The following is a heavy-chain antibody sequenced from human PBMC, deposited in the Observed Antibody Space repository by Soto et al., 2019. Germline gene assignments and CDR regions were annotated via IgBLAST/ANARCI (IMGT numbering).Heavy chain of an antibody. CDR3: AKDKGGRYCSRTSCLYSFDY. CDR2: ISDSGST. V-gene: IGHV3-23*01. Sequence: GGSLRLSCTALGFTFSTYAMSWVRQAPGKGLEWVSTISDSGSTYYADSVKGRFTISRDNSKNTLYLEMNSLRAEDTAVYYCAKDKGGRYCSRTSCLYSFDYWGQGTLVTVSS. J-gene: IGHJ4*02. CDR1: GFTFSTYA. D-gene: IGHD2-2*01.